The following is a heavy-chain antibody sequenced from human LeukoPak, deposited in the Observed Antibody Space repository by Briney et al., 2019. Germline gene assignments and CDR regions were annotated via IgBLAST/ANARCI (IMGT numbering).Heavy chain of an antibody. CDR2: ISSSSSTI. Sequence: PGGSLRLSCAASGFTFSSYSMNWVRQAPGKGLEWVSYISSSSSTIYYADSVKGRFTISRDNAKNSLYLQMNSLRAEDTAVYYCARRIAADSENWFDPWGQGTLVTVSS. J-gene: IGHJ5*02. D-gene: IGHD6-13*01. CDR1: GFTFSSYS. V-gene: IGHV3-48*01. CDR3: ARRIAADSENWFDP.